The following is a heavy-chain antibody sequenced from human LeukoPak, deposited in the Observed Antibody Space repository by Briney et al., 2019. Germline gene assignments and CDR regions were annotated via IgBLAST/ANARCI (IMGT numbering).Heavy chain of an antibody. CDR1: GGSFSGYY. D-gene: IGHD5-12*01. CDR3: ARGRMWPRFGNWFDP. Sequence: SETLSLTCAVYGGSFSGYYWSWIRQPPGKGLEWIGEINHSGSTNYNPSLKSRVTISVDTSKNQFSLKLSSVTAADTAVYYCARGRMWPRFGNWFDPWGQGTLVTVSS. J-gene: IGHJ5*02. CDR2: INHSGST. V-gene: IGHV4-34*01.